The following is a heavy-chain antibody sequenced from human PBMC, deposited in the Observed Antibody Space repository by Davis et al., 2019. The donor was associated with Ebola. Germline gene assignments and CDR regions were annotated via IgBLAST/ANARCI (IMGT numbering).Heavy chain of an antibody. D-gene: IGHD5-24*01. CDR2: ISGSGATT. V-gene: IGHV3-21*04. CDR1: GFTFGSHD. J-gene: IGHJ6*02. Sequence: GESLKISCAASGFTFGSHDMNWVRQAPGKGLEWVSTISGSGATTYYADSVKGRFTISRDNAKNSLYLQMNSLRAEDTAVYYCARFLMAKRLYYGMDVWGQGTTVTVSS. CDR3: ARFLMAKRLYYGMDV.